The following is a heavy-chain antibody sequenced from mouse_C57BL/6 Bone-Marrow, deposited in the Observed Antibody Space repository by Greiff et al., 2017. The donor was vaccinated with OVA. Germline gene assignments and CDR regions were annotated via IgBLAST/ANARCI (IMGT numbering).Heavy chain of an antibody. D-gene: IGHD1-1*01. CDR3: ARGGVYYGSSPYAMDY. V-gene: IGHV5-16*01. CDR2: INYDGSST. J-gene: IGHJ4*01. Sequence: EVQLVESEGGLVQPGSSMKLSCTASGFTFSDYYMAWVRQVPEKGLEGVANINYDGSSTYYLDSLKSRFIISRDNAKNILYLQMSSLKSEDTATYYGARGGVYYGSSPYAMDYWGQGTSVTVSS. CDR1: GFTFSDYY.